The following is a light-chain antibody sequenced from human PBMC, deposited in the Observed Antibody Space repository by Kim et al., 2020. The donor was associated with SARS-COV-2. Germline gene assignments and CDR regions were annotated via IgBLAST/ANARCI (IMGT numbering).Light chain of an antibody. J-gene: IGKJ1*01. CDR1: QDISRY. CDR3: QQTYSASRT. CDR2: TAS. Sequence: ASVGDLVTITGRASQDISRYLIWDQQKPGKAPKLLIDTASSLQSGVPSRFTGSGSETDFTLTISSLQPEDFATYYCQQTYSASRTFGQGTKVDIK. V-gene: IGKV1-39*01.